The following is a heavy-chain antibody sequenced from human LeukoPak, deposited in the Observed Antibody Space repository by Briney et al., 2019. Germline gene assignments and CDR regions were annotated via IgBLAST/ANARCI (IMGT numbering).Heavy chain of an antibody. CDR3: ARHYNSGTHPFGC. D-gene: IGHD3-10*01. J-gene: IGHJ4*02. CDR1: GGSISGYY. Sequence: PSETLSLTCTVSGGSISGYYWSWIRQPPGNGLEWIGFIHYSGSTNYNPSLKSRVTISVDTSKNQFSLKLRSVTAADTAVYYCARHYNSGTHPFGCWGQGTLVTVSS. V-gene: IGHV4-59*08. CDR2: IHYSGST.